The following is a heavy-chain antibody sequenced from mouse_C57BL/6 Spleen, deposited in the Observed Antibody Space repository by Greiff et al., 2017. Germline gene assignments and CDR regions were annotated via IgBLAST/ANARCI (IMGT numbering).Heavy chain of an antibody. CDR2: IYPGSGST. J-gene: IGHJ1*03. Sequence: QVQLQQPGAELVKPGASVKMSCKASGYTFTSYCITWVKQRPGQGLEWIGDIYPGSGSTNYNEKFKSKATLTVETSSSTAYLQLSRLSSEVSEVYCCARGGGYFDVWGTGTTITVSS. CDR1: GYTFTSYC. CDR3: ARGGGYFDV. V-gene: IGHV1-55*01.